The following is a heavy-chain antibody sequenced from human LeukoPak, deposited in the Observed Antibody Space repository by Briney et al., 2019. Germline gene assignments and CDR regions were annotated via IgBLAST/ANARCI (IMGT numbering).Heavy chain of an antibody. Sequence: SETLSLTCAVSGGSISSTNWWIWVRQPPGKGLEWIGKIYHDGSTNYHPSLKSRVTISVDKSKNQFSLKLSSVTAADTAVYYCARRGARYSYGPNWFDPWGQGTLVTVSS. CDR2: IYHDGST. CDR3: ARRGARYSYGPNWFDP. CDR1: GGSISSTNW. D-gene: IGHD5-18*01. J-gene: IGHJ5*02. V-gene: IGHV4-4*02.